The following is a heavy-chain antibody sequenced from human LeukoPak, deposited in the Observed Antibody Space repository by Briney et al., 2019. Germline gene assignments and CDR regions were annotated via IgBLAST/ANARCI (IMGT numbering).Heavy chain of an antibody. V-gene: IGHV1-46*01. CDR3: ARGDSSGYRPFYFDY. CDR1: GYTFSNYG. D-gene: IGHD3-22*01. J-gene: IGHJ4*02. Sequence: ASVKVSCKASGYTFSNYGISWVRQAPGQGLEWMGIINPSGGSTSYAQKFQGRVTMTRDTSTSTVYMELSSLRSEDTAVYYCARGDSSGYRPFYFDYWGQGTLVTVSS. CDR2: INPSGGST.